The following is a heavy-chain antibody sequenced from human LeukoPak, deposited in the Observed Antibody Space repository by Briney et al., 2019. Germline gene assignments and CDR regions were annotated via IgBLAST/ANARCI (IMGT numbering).Heavy chain of an antibody. CDR1: GFTFNNFA. D-gene: IGHD3-10*01. J-gene: IGHJ6*02. CDR3: AIPPLSGTGSSRPLAGMDV. V-gene: IGHV3-23*01. CDR2: ISINGDDT. Sequence: QAGGSLRLSCAASGFTFNNFAMNWVRQAPGKGLEWVSGISINGDDTYYADSVKGRFTISRDSSKNTLYLQMNSLRAEDTAVYYCAIPPLSGTGSSRPLAGMDVWGQGTTVTVSS.